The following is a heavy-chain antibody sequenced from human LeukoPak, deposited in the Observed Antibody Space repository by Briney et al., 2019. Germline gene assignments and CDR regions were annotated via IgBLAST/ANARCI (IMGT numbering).Heavy chain of an antibody. CDR1: GGSISSYY. Sequence: SETLSLTCTVSGGSISSYYWSWIRQPPGKGLEWIGYIYYSGSTNYNPSLKSRVTLSVDTSKSQFSLKLSSVAAADTAVYYCARVGYSGYGYYFDNWGQGTLVTVSS. CDR3: ARVGYSGYGYYFDN. CDR2: IYYSGST. V-gene: IGHV4-59*01. D-gene: IGHD5-12*01. J-gene: IGHJ4*02.